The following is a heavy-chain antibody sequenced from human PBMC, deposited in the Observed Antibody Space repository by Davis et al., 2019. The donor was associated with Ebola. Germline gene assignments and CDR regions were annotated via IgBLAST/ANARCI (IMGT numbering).Heavy chain of an antibody. D-gene: IGHD3-3*01. CDR2: ISYDGSNK. V-gene: IGHV3-30-3*01. CDR1: EFTFSSYA. CDR3: ARERFLEWLTLTHGDAFDI. Sequence: GESLKISCAASEFTFSSYAMHWVRQAPGKGLEWVAVISYDGSNKYYADSVKGRFTISRDNSKNTLYLQMNSLRAEDTAVYYCARERFLEWLTLTHGDAFDIWGQGTMVTVSS. J-gene: IGHJ3*02.